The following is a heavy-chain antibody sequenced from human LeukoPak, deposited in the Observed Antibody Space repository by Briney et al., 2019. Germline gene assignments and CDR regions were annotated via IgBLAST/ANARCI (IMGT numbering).Heavy chain of an antibody. V-gene: IGHV1-18*01. Sequence: ASVKVSRKASGYTFTSYGIIWVRQAPGQGLEWMGWISAYNGNTNYAQKLQGRVTMTTDTSTSTAYMELRSLRSDDTAVYYCATDLVRVWDSSDYSDYWGQGTLVTVPS. CDR2: ISAYNGNT. CDR3: ATDLVRVWDSSDYSDY. J-gene: IGHJ4*02. D-gene: IGHD3-22*01. CDR1: GYTFTSYG.